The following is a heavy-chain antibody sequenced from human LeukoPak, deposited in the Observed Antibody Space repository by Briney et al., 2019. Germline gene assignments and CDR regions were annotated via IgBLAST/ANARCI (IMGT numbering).Heavy chain of an antibody. CDR3: ANDGGDFWSAPYGPFDY. J-gene: IGHJ4*02. D-gene: IGHD3-3*01. V-gene: IGHV3-33*06. Sequence: QPGRSLRLSCAASGFTFSSYGMHWVRQAPGKGLEWVAVIWYDGSNKYYADSVKGRFTISRDNSKNTLYLQMNSLRAEDTAVYYCANDGGDFWSAPYGPFDYWGQGTLVTVSS. CDR1: GFTFSSYG. CDR2: IWYDGSNK.